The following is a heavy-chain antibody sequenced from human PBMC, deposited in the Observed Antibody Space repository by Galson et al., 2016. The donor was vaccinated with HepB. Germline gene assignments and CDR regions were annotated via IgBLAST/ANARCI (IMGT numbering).Heavy chain of an antibody. J-gene: IGHJ4*02. V-gene: IGHV3-23*01. Sequence: SLRLSCAGSGFSFSTYAMGWVRQAPGKGLEWVSNISVGGGNRYYADSVKGRFTVSRDNSKNTLYLQMNNLRAEDTAVYYCAKVPGGVVAYVDYWGQGTLVTVSS. CDR1: GFSFSTYA. CDR3: AKVPGGVVAYVDY. D-gene: IGHD3-22*01. CDR2: ISVGGGNR.